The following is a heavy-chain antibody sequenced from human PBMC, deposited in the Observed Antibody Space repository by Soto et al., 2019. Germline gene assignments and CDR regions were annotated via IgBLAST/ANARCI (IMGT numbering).Heavy chain of an antibody. CDR3: AAGYDILTGYYKHYYMDV. J-gene: IGHJ6*03. CDR1: GGSISSYY. Sequence: SETLSLTCTVSGGSISSYYWSWIRQPPGKGLEWIGYIYYSGSTNYNPSLKSRVTISVDTSKNQFSLKLSSVTAADTAVYYCAAGYDILTGYYKHYYMDVWGKGTTVTVSS. CDR2: IYYSGST. V-gene: IGHV4-59*01. D-gene: IGHD3-9*01.